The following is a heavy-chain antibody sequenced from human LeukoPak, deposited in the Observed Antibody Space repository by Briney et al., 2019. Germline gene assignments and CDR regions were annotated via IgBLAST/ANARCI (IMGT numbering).Heavy chain of an antibody. CDR1: GFTFSSYW. J-gene: IGHJ4*02. V-gene: IGHV3-74*01. Sequence: GGSLRLSCAASGFTFSSYWMHWVRQAPGKGLVWVSRINTDGSTTTYADSVKGRFTISRDNAKNTLYLQMNSLRAEDTAVYYCARGAAAAAVYYEYWGQGILVTVSS. D-gene: IGHD6-13*01. CDR3: ARGAAAAAVYYEY. CDR2: INTDGSTT.